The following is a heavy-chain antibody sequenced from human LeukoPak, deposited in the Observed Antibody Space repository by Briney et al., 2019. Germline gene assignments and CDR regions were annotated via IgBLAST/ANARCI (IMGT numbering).Heavy chain of an antibody. V-gene: IGHV3-30*03. D-gene: IGHD3-3*01. CDR3: ARAGFGNFWSGFDY. CDR1: GFTFSSYG. CDR2: ISYDGSNK. J-gene: IGHJ4*02. Sequence: GGSLRLSCAASGFTFSSYGMHWVRQAPGKGLEWVAVISYDGSNKYYADSVKGRFTISRDNSKNTLYLQMNSLRAGDTAVYYCARAGFGNFWSGFDYWGQGTLVTVSS.